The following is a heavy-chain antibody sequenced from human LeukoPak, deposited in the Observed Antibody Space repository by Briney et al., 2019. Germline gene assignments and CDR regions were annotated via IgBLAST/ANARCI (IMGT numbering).Heavy chain of an antibody. D-gene: IGHD6-13*01. Sequence: GASLKISCKGSGSDFTDYWIGWVRQLPGKGLEWMGIIYPGDSDTTYSPSFQGQVSLSADKSISTAYLQWSSLKASDTAMYYCAREGAAAEAFDIWGQGTMVTVSS. V-gene: IGHV5-51*01. CDR1: GSDFTDYW. CDR2: IYPGDSDT. CDR3: AREGAAAEAFDI. J-gene: IGHJ3*02.